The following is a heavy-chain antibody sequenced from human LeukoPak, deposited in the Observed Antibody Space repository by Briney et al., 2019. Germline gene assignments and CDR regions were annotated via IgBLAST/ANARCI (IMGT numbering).Heavy chain of an antibody. V-gene: IGHV1-46*01. Sequence: ASVKVSCKASGYTFTSYYMHWVRQAPGQGLEWMGIINPSGGSTSYAQKFQGRVTMTRDTSTSTVYMELSSLRSEDTAVYYCARGPPFGSGSPANNQDAFDIWGQGTMVTVSS. CDR1: GYTFTSYY. D-gene: IGHD3-10*01. CDR2: INPSGGST. CDR3: ARGPPFGSGSPANNQDAFDI. J-gene: IGHJ3*02.